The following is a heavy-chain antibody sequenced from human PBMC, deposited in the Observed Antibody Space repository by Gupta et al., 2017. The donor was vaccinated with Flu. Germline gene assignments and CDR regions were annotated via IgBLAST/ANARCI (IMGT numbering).Heavy chain of an antibody. V-gene: IGHV1-69*06. CDR1: GGEFISHA. Sequence: QVQLVQSGAEVTKPGSSVKVSCKSSGGEFISHAISWVRQAPGQGLEWMGGILPILGAANYAQKFQDRVTITADKSTSTAYMELTSLRSEDTAVYFCARAGPCGGDCYYFDFWGQGTLVTVSS. CDR2: ILPILGAA. J-gene: IGHJ4*02. D-gene: IGHD2-21*02. CDR3: ARAGPCGGDCYYFDF.